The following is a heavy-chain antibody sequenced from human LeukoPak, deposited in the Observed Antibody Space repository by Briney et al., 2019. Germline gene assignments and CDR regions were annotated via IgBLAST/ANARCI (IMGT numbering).Heavy chain of an antibody. CDR2: ISGSGGST. CDR1: GFTFSSYA. Sequence: GGSLRLSCAASGFTFSSYAMSWVRQAPGKGLEWVSAISGSGGSTYYADSVKGRSTISRDNSKNTLYLQMNSLGAEDTAVYYCAKDTGYSYGYSDYWGQGTLVTVSS. J-gene: IGHJ4*02. CDR3: AKDTGYSYGYSDY. V-gene: IGHV3-23*01. D-gene: IGHD5-18*01.